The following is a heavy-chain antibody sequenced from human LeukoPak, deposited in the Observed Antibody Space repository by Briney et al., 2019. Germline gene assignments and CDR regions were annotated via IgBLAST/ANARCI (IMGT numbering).Heavy chain of an antibody. V-gene: IGHV3-23*01. CDR3: AKDVFELYDIYDH. J-gene: IGHJ4*02. D-gene: IGHD3-9*01. CDR1: GFTFSNYA. Sequence: GGSLGLSCTASGFTFSNYAMSWVRQAPGKGLEWVSAISGSGGSTFNADSVKGRFTISRDNSKNTLYLQMNILRAEDTAVYYCAKDVFELYDIYDHWGQGTLVTVSS. CDR2: ISGSGGST.